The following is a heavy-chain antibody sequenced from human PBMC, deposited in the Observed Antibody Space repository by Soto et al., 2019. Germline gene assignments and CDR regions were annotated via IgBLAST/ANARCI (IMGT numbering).Heavy chain of an antibody. CDR1: GYTFTSYG. J-gene: IGHJ6*02. V-gene: IGHV1-18*04. D-gene: IGHD1-7*01. CDR3: ARVVTGTTSWQLGMDV. Sequence: ASVKVSCKASGYTFTSYGISWVRQAPGQGLEWMGWISAYNGNTNYAQKLQGRVTMTTDTSTSTAYMELRSLRSDDTAVYYCARVVTGTTSWQLGMDVWGQGTTVTVS. CDR2: ISAYNGNT.